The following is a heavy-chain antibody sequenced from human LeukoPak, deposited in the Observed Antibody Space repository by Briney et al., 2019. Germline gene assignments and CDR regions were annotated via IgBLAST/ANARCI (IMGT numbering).Heavy chain of an antibody. CDR3: ARLVVGDPREIDY. D-gene: IGHD1-26*01. CDR2: IYYSGTT. J-gene: IGHJ4*02. Sequence: SETLSLTCTVSGGPISSPSYYWGWIRQPPGKGLEWIGSIYYSGTTYYNPSLKSPVTISVDTSKNQFSLNLRSVTAADTAVYYCARLVVGDPREIDYWGQGTLVTVSS. CDR1: GGPISSPSYY. V-gene: IGHV4-39*01.